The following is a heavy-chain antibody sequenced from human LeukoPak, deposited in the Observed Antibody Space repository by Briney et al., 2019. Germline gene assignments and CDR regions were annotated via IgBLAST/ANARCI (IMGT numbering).Heavy chain of an antibody. V-gene: IGHV3-23*01. Sequence: QPGGSLRLPCAASAFTFSSYAMSWVRQAPGKGLEWVSGISGSGGSTYYADSVKGRFTISRDNSKNTLYMQMNGLRAEDTALYYCAKDGPYDTSGPTFFDNWGQGTLVTVSS. J-gene: IGHJ4*02. CDR1: AFTFSSYA. CDR2: ISGSGGST. D-gene: IGHD3-22*01. CDR3: AKDGPYDTSGPTFFDN.